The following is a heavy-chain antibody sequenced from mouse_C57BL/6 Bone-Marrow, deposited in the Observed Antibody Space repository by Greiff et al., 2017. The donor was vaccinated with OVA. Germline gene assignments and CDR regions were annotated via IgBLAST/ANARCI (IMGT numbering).Heavy chain of an antibody. Sequence: VKLMESGPGLVQPSQSLSITCTVSGFSLTSYGVHWVRQSPGKGLEWLGVIWRGGSTDYNAAFMSRLSITKDNSKSQVFFKMNSLQADDTAIYYCAINYYGSSHYYAMDYWGQGTSVTVAS. D-gene: IGHD1-1*01. V-gene: IGHV2-5*01. CDR2: IWRGGST. J-gene: IGHJ4*01. CDR1: GFSLTSYG. CDR3: AINYYGSSHYYAMDY.